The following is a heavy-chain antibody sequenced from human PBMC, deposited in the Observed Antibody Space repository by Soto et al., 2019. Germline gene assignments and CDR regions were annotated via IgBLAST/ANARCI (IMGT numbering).Heavy chain of an antibody. J-gene: IGHJ5*02. D-gene: IGHD6-13*01. CDR2: IWYDGSNK. Sequence: QVQLVESGGGVVQPGRSLRLSCAASGFTFSSYGMHWVRQAPGKGLEWVAVIWYDGSNKYYADSVKGRFTISRDNSKNTLYLQMNSLRAEDTAVYYCARVGVAAAGTWFDPWGQGTLVTVSS. CDR1: GFTFSSYG. V-gene: IGHV3-33*01. CDR3: ARVGVAAAGTWFDP.